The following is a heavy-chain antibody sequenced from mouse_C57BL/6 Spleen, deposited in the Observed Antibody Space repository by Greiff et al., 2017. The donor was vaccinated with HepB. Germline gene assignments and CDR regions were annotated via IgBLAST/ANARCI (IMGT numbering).Heavy chain of an antibody. J-gene: IGHJ2*01. D-gene: IGHD1-1*01. CDR1: GYAFSSYW. CDR3: ARRTYYYGSSYEGSLDY. Sequence: QVQLKQSGAELVKPGASVKISCKASGYAFSSYWMNWVKQRPGKGLEWIGQIYPGDGDTNYNGKFKGKSTLTADKSSSTAYMQLSSLTSEDSAVYFCARRTYYYGSSYEGSLDYWGQGTTLTVSS. CDR2: IYPGDGDT. V-gene: IGHV1-80*01.